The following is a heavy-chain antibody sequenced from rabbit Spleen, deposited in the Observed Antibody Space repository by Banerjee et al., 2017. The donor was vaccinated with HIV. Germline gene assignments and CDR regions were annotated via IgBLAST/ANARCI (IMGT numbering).Heavy chain of an antibody. Sequence: QLEESGGGLVKPGGTLTLTCKASGVSLNDKDVMCWVRQAPGKGLEWIACINIVTGKSVYASWAKGRFLMSRTSSTTVTLQMTSLTAADTATYFCARDLVAVIGWNFNLWGPGTLVTVS. D-gene: IGHD1-1*01. CDR3: ARDLVAVIGWNFNL. V-gene: IGHV1S45*01. CDR1: GVSLNDKDV. J-gene: IGHJ4*01. CDR2: INIVTGKS.